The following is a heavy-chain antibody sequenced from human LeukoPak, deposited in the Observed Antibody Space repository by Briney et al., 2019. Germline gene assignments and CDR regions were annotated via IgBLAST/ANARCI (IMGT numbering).Heavy chain of an antibody. D-gene: IGHD6-13*01. CDR1: GGSISSNNW. V-gene: IGHV4-4*02. CDR3: ASPNSSSWYLGY. J-gene: IGHJ4*02. Sequence: SETLSLTCAVSGGSISSNNWWGWVRQPPGKGLEWIGEIYHSGSPNYNPSLKSRVTISVDTSKNQFSLKLSSVTAADTAVYYCASPNSSSWYLGYWGQGTLVTVSS. CDR2: IYHSGSP.